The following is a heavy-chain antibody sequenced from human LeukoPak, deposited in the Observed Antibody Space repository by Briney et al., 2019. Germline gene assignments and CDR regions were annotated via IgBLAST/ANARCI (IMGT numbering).Heavy chain of an antibody. V-gene: IGHV3-30*18. D-gene: IGHD2-2*01. CDR1: GFTFSSYD. CDR3: AKVEYQLSTSPFDY. Sequence: GGSLRLSCAGSGFTFSSYDMQWVRQAPGKALEWVGVISYDGSNKYYADSVKGRFTISRDNSKNTLYLQMNSLRAEDTAVYYCAKVEYQLSTSPFDYWGQGSLVTVSS. CDR2: ISYDGSNK. J-gene: IGHJ4*02.